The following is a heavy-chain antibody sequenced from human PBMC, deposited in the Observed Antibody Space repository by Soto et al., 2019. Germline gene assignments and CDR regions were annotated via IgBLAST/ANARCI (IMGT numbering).Heavy chain of an antibody. D-gene: IGHD3-10*01. V-gene: IGHV4-31*03. Sequence: QVQLQESGPGLVKPSQTLSLTCTVSGGSISSGGYYWSWIRQHPGKGLEWIGYIYYSGSTYYNPSLKSRVTISVDTSKNQFSLKLSSVTAADTAVYYCARGGRRVRGVIIRWFDPWGQGTLVTVSS. CDR2: IYYSGST. CDR1: GGSISSGGYY. J-gene: IGHJ5*02. CDR3: ARGGRRVRGVIIRWFDP.